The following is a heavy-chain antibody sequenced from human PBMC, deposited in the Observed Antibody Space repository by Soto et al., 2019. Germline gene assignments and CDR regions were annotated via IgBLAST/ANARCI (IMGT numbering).Heavy chain of an antibody. J-gene: IGHJ6*02. CDR3: TIFGVVMSYYYGMDV. Sequence: PVGSLRLSCSASGFTFSSYAMHWVRQAPGKGLEYVSAISSNGGSTYYADSVKGRFTISRDNSKNTLYLQMSSLRAEDTAVYYCTIFGVVMSYYYGMDVWGQGTTVTVSS. CDR2: ISSNGGST. CDR1: GFTFSSYA. D-gene: IGHD3-3*01. V-gene: IGHV3-64D*06.